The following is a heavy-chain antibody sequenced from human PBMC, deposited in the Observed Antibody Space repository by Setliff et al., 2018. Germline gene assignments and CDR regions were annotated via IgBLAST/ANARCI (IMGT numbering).Heavy chain of an antibody. V-gene: IGHV3-23*03. D-gene: IGHD1-7*01. Sequence: GGSLRLSCAVSGFTLSAYVMSWVRQAPGKGLEWVSVIYSGDRSTFYTDSVKGRFTISRDSSKNTLYLQMNSLSAEDTAVYYCAKPQLELRWGFESWGQGTLVTVSS. CDR3: AKPQLELRWGFES. CDR2: IYSGDRST. J-gene: IGHJ4*02. CDR1: GFTLSAYV.